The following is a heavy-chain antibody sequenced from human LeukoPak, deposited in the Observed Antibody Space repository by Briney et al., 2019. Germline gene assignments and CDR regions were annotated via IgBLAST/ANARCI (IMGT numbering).Heavy chain of an antibody. D-gene: IGHD2-15*01. CDR3: ARVYCSGGSCLKHFDY. CDR2: INPSGGST. Sequence: ASVKVSCKASGYTFTSYYMHWVRQAPGQGLEWMGIINPSGGSTSYAQKFQGRVTMTRDMSTSTVYMELSSLRSEDTAVYYCARVYCSGGSCLKHFDYWGQGILVTVSS. V-gene: IGHV1-46*01. CDR1: GYTFTSYY. J-gene: IGHJ4*02.